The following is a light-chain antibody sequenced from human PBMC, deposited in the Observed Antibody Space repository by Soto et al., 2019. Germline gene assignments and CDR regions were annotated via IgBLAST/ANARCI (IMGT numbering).Light chain of an antibody. J-gene: IGKJ1*01. CDR1: PGIGDT. V-gene: IGKV3-20*01. CDR3: QQYGSSPSWT. CDR2: DTS. Sequence: EVVMRPSPATLSVSPGSGAILSCRATPGIGDTLACYQHTPGQTPRLLIYDTSTRATGIPDRFSGSGSGTDFTLTISRLEPEDFAVYYCQQYGSSPSWTFGQGTKVDIK.